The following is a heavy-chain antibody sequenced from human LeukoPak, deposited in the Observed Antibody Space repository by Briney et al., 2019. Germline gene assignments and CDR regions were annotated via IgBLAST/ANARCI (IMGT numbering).Heavy chain of an antibody. J-gene: IGHJ4*02. D-gene: IGHD1-26*01. CDR3: AGGGLISGIVPTDY. V-gene: IGHV3-74*01. CDR2: INSDGSST. Sequence: GGSLRLSCVASGFTFSSYAMHWVRQAPGKGLVWVSRINSDGSSTSYADSVKGRFTISRDNAKNTLYLQMNSLRAEDTAVYYCAGGGLISGIVPTDYWGQGTLVTVSS. CDR1: GFTFSSYA.